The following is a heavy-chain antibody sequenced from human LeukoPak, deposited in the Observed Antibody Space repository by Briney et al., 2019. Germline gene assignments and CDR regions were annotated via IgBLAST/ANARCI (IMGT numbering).Heavy chain of an antibody. CDR3: ARGGVTMIVVAPFDY. J-gene: IGHJ4*02. D-gene: IGHD3-22*01. CDR2: ISAYNGNT. Sequence: ASVKVPCKASGYTFTSYGISWVRQAPGQGLEWMGWISAYNGNTNYAQKLQGRVTMTTDTSTSTAYMELRSLRSDDTAVYYCARGGVTMIVVAPFDYWGQGTLVTVSS. CDR1: GYTFTSYG. V-gene: IGHV1-18*01.